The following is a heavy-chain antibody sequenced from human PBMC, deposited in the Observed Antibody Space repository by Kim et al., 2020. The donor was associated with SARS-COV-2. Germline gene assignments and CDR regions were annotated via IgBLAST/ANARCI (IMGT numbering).Heavy chain of an antibody. CDR1: GGSISSSSYY. D-gene: IGHD2-2*01. J-gene: IGHJ4*02. CDR3: ARITSYAYFAQNYFDY. V-gene: IGHV4-39*01. Sequence: SETLSLTCTVSGGSISSSSYYWGWIRQPPGKGLEWIGSIYYSGSTYYNPSLKSRVTISVDTSKNQFSLKLSSVTAADTAVYYCARITSYAYFAQNYFDYWGQGTLVTVSS. CDR2: IYYSGST.